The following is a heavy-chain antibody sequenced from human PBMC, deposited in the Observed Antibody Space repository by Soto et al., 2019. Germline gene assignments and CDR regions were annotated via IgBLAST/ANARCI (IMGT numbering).Heavy chain of an antibody. V-gene: IGHV3-53*02. Sequence: EVQLVETGGGLIQPGGSLRLSCATSGFTVSSNYMSWVRQAPGKGLEWVSVIYSGGSTYYADSVKGRFTISRDNSENTLYLQMNSLRAEDTAVYYCARVRYYGSGRDVWCQGTTVTVSS. CDR3: ARVRYYGSGRDV. CDR2: IYSGGST. CDR1: GFTVSSNY. J-gene: IGHJ6*02. D-gene: IGHD3-10*01.